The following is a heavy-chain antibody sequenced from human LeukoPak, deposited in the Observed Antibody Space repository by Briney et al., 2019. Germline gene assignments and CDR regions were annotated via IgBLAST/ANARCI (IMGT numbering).Heavy chain of an antibody. CDR2: ISDGGVT. J-gene: IGHJ4*02. Sequence: GGSLRLSCAVSGLTVSDNYMSWVRQAPGRGLEWVSVISDGGVTYYADSVKGRFTISRDDSNDTLYLQMNSLRPEDTAVYYCGGSGSYYTPSYYWGQGTLVTVSS. V-gene: IGHV3-53*01. CDR3: GGSGSYYTPSYY. CDR1: GLTVSDNY. D-gene: IGHD3-10*01.